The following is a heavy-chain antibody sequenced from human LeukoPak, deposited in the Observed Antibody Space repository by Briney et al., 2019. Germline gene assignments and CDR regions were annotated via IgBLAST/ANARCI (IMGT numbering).Heavy chain of an antibody. CDR2: ISYDGSNK. V-gene: IGHV3-30*04. J-gene: IGHJ4*02. D-gene: IGHD5-12*01. Sequence: PGGSLRLSCTASGFTFGDYALSWVRQAPGKGLEWVAVISYDGSNKYYADSVKGRFTISRDNSKNTLYLQLNSLRPEDTAVYYCARDQLAYSGYDTLFDYWGQGTLVTVSS. CDR1: GFTFGDYA. CDR3: ARDQLAYSGYDTLFDY.